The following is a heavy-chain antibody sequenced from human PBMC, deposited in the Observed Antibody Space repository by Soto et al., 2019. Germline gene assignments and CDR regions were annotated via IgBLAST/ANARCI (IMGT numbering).Heavy chain of an antibody. CDR3: TRGGTTTTYWGLFSY. Sequence: EVQLVESGGGLVQPGGSLRLSCAASGFTFSNYWIHWVRQVPGKGLVWVSRVNSDGTSTSYADFVKGRFTITRDNAKNNVYLQMDNRGADDTAVYYCTRGGTTTTYWGLFSYWGQGALVAVSS. CDR2: VNSDGTST. J-gene: IGHJ4*02. V-gene: IGHV3-74*03. CDR1: GFTFSNYW. D-gene: IGHD7-27*01.